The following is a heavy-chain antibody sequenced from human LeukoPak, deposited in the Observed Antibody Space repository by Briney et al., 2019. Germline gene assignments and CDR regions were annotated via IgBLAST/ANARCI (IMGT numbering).Heavy chain of an antibody. V-gene: IGHV1-2*02. CDR3: ARGVYYYDSSGYPGGNYFDY. D-gene: IGHD3-22*01. Sequence: ASVKVSCKASGYTFTGYYMHWVRQAPGQGLEWMGWIHPNSGGTNYAQKFQGRVTMTRDTSISTAYMELSRLRSDDTAVYYCARGVYYYDSSGYPGGNYFDYWGQGTLVTVSS. J-gene: IGHJ4*02. CDR2: IHPNSGGT. CDR1: GYTFTGYY.